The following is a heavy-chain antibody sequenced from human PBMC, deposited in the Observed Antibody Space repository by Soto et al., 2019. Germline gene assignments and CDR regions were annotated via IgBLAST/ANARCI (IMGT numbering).Heavy chain of an antibody. Sequence: PSETLSLTCAVYGGSFSGYYWSWIRQHPGKGLEWIGEINHSGSTNYNPSLKSRVTISVDTSKNQFSLKLSSVTAADTAVYYCARKNYYDSSPLWFDPWGQGTLVTVSS. D-gene: IGHD3-22*01. J-gene: IGHJ5*02. CDR1: GGSFSGYY. V-gene: IGHV4-34*01. CDR3: ARKNYYDSSPLWFDP. CDR2: INHSGST.